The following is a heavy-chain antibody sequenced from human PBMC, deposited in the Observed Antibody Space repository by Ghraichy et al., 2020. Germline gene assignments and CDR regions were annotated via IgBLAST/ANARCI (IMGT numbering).Heavy chain of an antibody. V-gene: IGHV6-1*01. J-gene: IGHJ6*03. Sequence: SQTLSLTCAISGDSVSSNSAAWNWIRQSPSRGLEWLGRTYYRSKWYNDYAVSVKSRITINPDTSKNQFSLQLNSVTPEDTAVYYCARGLAARDYYYYYYMDVWGKGTTVTVSS. CDR2: TYYRSKWYN. CDR3: ARGLAARDYYYYYYMDV. D-gene: IGHD6-6*01. CDR1: GDSVSSNSAA.